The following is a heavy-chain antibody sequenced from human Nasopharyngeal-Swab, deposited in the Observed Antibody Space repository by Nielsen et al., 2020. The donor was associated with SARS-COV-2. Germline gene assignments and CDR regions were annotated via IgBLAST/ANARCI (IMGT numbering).Heavy chain of an antibody. CDR3: SGDFWSGYPDAFDI. D-gene: IGHD3-3*01. Sequence: WIRQPPWQGLEWIGEIYHSGSTNYNPSLKSRVTISVDKSKNQFSLKLSSVTAADTAVYYCSGDFWSGYPDAFDIWGQGTMVTVSS. J-gene: IGHJ3*02. CDR2: IYHSGST. V-gene: IGHV4-4*02.